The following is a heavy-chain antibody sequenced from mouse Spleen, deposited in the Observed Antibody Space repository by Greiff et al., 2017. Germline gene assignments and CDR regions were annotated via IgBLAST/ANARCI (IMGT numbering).Heavy chain of an antibody. D-gene: IGHD1-1*01. CDR1: GFTFSSYA. Sequence: EVQRVESGGGLVKPGGSLKLSCAASGFTFSSYAMSWVRQTPEKRLEWVATISDGGSYTYYPDNVKGRFTISRDNAKNNLYLQMSHLKSEDTAMYYCARDQEIYYYGSSYGWFAYWGQGTLVTVSA. CDR2: ISDGGSYT. J-gene: IGHJ3*01. CDR3: ARDQEIYYYGSSYGWFAY. V-gene: IGHV5-4*01.